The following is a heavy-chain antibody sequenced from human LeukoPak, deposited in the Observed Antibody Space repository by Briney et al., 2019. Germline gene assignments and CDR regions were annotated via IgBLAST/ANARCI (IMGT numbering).Heavy chain of an antibody. CDR1: GFTFSTYS. CDR2: ISSSSTYI. Sequence: PGGSLRLSCAASGFTFSTYSMNWVRQAPGKGLEWVSSISSSSTYIYYADSVKGRFTISRDNAKNSLYLQMNSPRADDTAVYYCARAALTTVTPAGYWGQGTLVTVSS. CDR3: ARAALTTVTPAGY. J-gene: IGHJ4*02. D-gene: IGHD4-17*01. V-gene: IGHV3-21*01.